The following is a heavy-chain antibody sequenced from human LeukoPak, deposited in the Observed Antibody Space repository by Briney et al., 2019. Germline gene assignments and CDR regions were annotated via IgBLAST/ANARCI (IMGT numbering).Heavy chain of an antibody. V-gene: IGHV4-34*01. CDR3: ARSRQSDDFWSGYYSPSFDY. D-gene: IGHD3-3*01. CDR1: GGSFGGYY. J-gene: IGHJ4*02. Sequence: SETLSLTCAVYGGSFGGYYWSWIRQPPGKGLEWIGEINHSGSTNYNPSLKSRVTISVDTSKNQFSLKLSSVTAADTAVYYCARSRQSDDFWSGYYSPSFDYWGQGTLVTVSS. CDR2: INHSGST.